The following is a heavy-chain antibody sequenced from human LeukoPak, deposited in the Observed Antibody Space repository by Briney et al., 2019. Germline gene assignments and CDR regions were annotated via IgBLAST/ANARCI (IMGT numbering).Heavy chain of an antibody. D-gene: IGHD3-22*01. CDR3: ARVSMSNWFDP. CDR1: GGSFSGYY. J-gene: IGHJ5*02. CDR2: INHSGST. Sequence: SETLSLTCAVYGGSFSGYYWSWIRQPPGKGLEWIGEINHSGSTNYNPSLKSRVTISVDRSKNQFSLKLSSVTAADTAVYYCARVSMSNWFDPWGQGTLVTVSS. V-gene: IGHV4-34*01.